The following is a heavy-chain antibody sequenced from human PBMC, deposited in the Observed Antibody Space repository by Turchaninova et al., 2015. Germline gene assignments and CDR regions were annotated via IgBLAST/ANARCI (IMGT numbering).Heavy chain of an antibody. CDR2: IYHSGDT. Sequence: QVQLQESGPGRGQPSESKSLTCDVSGSSIRSDCWWGGIRQPPGKGLELIGSIYHSGDTYYNPSLKRRVTISVDTSKNQFSLNLRSVTAADTAVYYCARQISRGLWAFDIWGQGTMVTVSS. CDR1: GSSIRSDCW. V-gene: IGHV4-38-2*01. J-gene: IGHJ3*02. D-gene: IGHD5-18*01. CDR3: ARQISRGLWAFDI.